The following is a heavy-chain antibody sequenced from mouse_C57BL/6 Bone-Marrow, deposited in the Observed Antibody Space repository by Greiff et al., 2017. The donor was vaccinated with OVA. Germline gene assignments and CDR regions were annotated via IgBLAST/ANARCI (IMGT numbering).Heavy chain of an antibody. Sequence: VQGVESGPGLVQPSQSLSITCTVSGFSLPCYGVHWVRQSPGKGLEWLGVIWSGGSTDYNAAFISRLSISKDNSKSQVFFKMNSLQADDTAIYYCARYYYGSSYGYFDYWGQGTTLTVSS. D-gene: IGHD1-1*01. J-gene: IGHJ2*01. CDR3: ARYYYGSSYGYFDY. V-gene: IGHV2-2*01. CDR2: IWSGGST. CDR1: GFSLPCYG.